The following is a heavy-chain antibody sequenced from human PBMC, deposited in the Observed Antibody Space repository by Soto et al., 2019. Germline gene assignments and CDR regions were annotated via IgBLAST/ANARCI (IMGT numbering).Heavy chain of an antibody. CDR2: ISSSGSTI. CDR3: ARDRYGGGITGTTVWFDP. Sequence: PGGSLRLSCAASGFTFSDYYMSWIRQAPGKGLEWVSYISSSGSTIYYADSVKGRFTISRDNAKNSLYLQMNSLRAEDTAVYYCARDRYGGGITGTTVWFDPWGQGTLVTVSS. V-gene: IGHV3-11*01. D-gene: IGHD1-7*01. CDR1: GFTFSDYY. J-gene: IGHJ5*02.